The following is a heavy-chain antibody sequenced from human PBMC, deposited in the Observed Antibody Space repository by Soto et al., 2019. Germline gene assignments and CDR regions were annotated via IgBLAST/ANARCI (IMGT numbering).Heavy chain of an antibody. CDR3: ARAGENCGGDCYSPSRKYYFDY. CDR2: IYYSGST. Sequence: PSETLSLTSTVSGGSISSGGYYWSWIRQPPGKGLEWIGDIYYSGSTYYNPSLKSRVTISVDTSKNQFSPKLSSVTAADTAVYYCARAGENCGGDCYSPSRKYYFDYWGQGTLVTVSS. D-gene: IGHD2-21*02. J-gene: IGHJ4*02. V-gene: IGHV4-31*03. CDR1: GGSISSGGYY.